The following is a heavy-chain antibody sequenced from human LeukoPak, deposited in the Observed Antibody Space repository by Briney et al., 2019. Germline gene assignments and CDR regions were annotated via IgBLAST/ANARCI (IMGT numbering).Heavy chain of an antibody. Sequence: GGSLRLSCAASGFTFSSYEMNWVRQAPGKGLEWVSYTSSSGSTIYYADSVKGRFTISRDNAKKSLYLQMNSLRAEDTAVYYCAKEQYSYGHYYFDYWGQGTLVTVSS. D-gene: IGHD5-18*01. V-gene: IGHV3-48*03. J-gene: IGHJ4*02. CDR3: AKEQYSYGHYYFDY. CDR2: TSSSGSTI. CDR1: GFTFSSYE.